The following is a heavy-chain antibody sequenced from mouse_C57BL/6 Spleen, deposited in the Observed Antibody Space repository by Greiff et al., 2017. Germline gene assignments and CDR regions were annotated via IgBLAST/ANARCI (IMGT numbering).Heavy chain of an antibody. CDR3: ARGDGYYAMDY. CDR1: GYTFTSYW. J-gene: IGHJ4*01. CDR2: IYPNSGST. Sequence: QVQLQQPGAELVKPGASVKLSCKASGYTFTSYWMHWVKQRPGQGLEWIGMIYPNSGSTNYNEKFKSKATLTVDKSSSTAYMQLSSLTSEDSAVYYCARGDGYYAMDYWGQGTSVTVSS. V-gene: IGHV1-64*01. D-gene: IGHD2-3*01.